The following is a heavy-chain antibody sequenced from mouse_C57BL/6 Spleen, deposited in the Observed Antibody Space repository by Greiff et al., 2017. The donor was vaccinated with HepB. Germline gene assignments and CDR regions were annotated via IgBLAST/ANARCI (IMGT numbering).Heavy chain of an antibody. Sequence: QVQLKESGPELVKPGASVKISCKASGYAFSSSWMNWVKQRPGKGLEWIGRIYPGDGDTNYNGKFKGKATLTADKSSSTAYMQLSSLTSEDSAVYVCAYGCDEDFDVWGTGTTVTVSS. J-gene: IGHJ1*03. D-gene: IGHD2-2*01. V-gene: IGHV1-82*01. CDR2: IYPGDGDT. CDR1: GYAFSSSW. CDR3: AYGCDEDFDV.